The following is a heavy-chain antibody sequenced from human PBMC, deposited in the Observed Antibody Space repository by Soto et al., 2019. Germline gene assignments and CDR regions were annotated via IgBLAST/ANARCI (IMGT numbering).Heavy chain of an antibody. J-gene: IGHJ4*02. CDR2: ISGSGGST. D-gene: IGHD2-15*01. V-gene: IGHV3-23*01. Sequence: EVQLLESGGGLVQPGGSLRLSCAASGFTFSSYAMSWVRQAPGKGLEWVSAISGSGGSTYYADSVKGRFTISRDNSKNTLYLQMNSLRAEDTAVYYCAKARGALGIVVVVAATDWGQGTLVTVSS. CDR3: AKARGALGIVVVVAATD. CDR1: GFTFSSYA.